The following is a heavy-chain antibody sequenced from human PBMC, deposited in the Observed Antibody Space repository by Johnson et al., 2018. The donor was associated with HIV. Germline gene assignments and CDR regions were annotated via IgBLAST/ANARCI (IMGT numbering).Heavy chain of an antibody. V-gene: IGHV3-30*03. Sequence: QVQLVESGGGLVQPGGSLRLSCAASGFTFSSYGMHWVRQAPGKGLEWVAVISYDGSNKYYADSLKGRFTISRDNSKNTLHLQMNSLRAEDTAVYYCARGPGLFSRPEQFAFDIWGQGTMVTVSS. CDR2: ISYDGSNK. D-gene: IGHD2-2*01. CDR3: ARGPGLFSRPEQFAFDI. J-gene: IGHJ3*02. CDR1: GFTFSSYG.